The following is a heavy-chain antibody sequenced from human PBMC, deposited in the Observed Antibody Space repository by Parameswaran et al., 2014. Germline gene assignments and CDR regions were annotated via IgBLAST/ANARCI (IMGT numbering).Heavy chain of an antibody. D-gene: IGHD5-24*01. Sequence: PGKGLEWIGYIYYSGSTNYNPSLKSRVTISVDTSKNQFSLKLSSVTAADTAVYYCARVFEMATIFGYYYGMDVWGQGTTVTVSS. V-gene: IGHV4-59*13. CDR2: IYYSGST. J-gene: IGHJ6*02. CDR3: ARVFEMATIFGYYYGMDV.